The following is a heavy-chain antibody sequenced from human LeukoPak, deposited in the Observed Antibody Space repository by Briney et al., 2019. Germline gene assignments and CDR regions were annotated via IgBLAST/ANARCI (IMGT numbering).Heavy chain of an antibody. Sequence: PSETLSLTCALYGGSFSGYYWSWIRQPPGKGLEWIGEINHSGSTNYNPSLKSRVTISVDTSKNQFSLKLSSVTAAGTAVYYCARGQLRITIFGVAKVNWFDPWGQGTLVTVSS. V-gene: IGHV4-34*01. D-gene: IGHD3-3*01. CDR2: INHSGST. J-gene: IGHJ5*02. CDR1: GGSFSGYY. CDR3: ARGQLRITIFGVAKVNWFDP.